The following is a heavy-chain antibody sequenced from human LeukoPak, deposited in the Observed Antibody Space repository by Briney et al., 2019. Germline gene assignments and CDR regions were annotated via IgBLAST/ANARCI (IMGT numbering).Heavy chain of an antibody. D-gene: IGHD1-1*01. CDR2: ISGTSGTA. Sequence: GSLRLSCAAPGFTFNSYAMTWVRQGAGRGLGWVLTISGTSGTASYADSVEGRFSISRDDSKNTEYLQMTSLRVEDTAVYFCARVQPDNNDEYNWCDPWGQGTQVTVSS. CDR1: GFTFNSYA. V-gene: IGHV3-23*01. J-gene: IGHJ5*02. CDR3: ARVQPDNNDEYNWCDP.